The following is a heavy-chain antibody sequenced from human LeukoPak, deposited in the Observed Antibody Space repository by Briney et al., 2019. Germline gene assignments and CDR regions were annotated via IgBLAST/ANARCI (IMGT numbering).Heavy chain of an antibody. D-gene: IGHD3-9*01. CDR3: ARDYDILTGLPPFYFDY. Sequence: SVKVSCKASGGTFISYAISWVRQAPGQGLEWMGRIIPILGIANYAQKLEGRVTITADKSTSIDYMELSSLRSEETAVYYCARDYDILTGLPPFYFDYWGQGTLVTVSS. CDR1: GGTFISYA. CDR2: IIPILGIA. V-gene: IGHV1-69*10. J-gene: IGHJ4*02.